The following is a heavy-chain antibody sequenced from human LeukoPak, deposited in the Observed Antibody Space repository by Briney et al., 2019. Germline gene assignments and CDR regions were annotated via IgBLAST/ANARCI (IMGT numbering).Heavy chain of an antibody. CDR2: INTNTGNP. Sequence: GASVKVSCKASGYTFTSYAMNWVRQAPGQGLEWMGWINTNTGNPTYAQGFTGRFVFSLDTSVSTAYLQISSLKAEDTAVYYCARVESPYIAAASLYYFDYWGQGSLVTVSS. D-gene: IGHD6-13*01. CDR3: ARVESPYIAAASLYYFDY. J-gene: IGHJ4*02. V-gene: IGHV7-4-1*02. CDR1: GYTFTSYA.